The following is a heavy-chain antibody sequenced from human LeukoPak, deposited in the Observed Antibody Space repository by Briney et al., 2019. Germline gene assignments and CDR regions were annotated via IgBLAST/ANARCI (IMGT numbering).Heavy chain of an antibody. CDR1: GYTFTGYY. CDR2: INPNSGGT. Sequence: GASVKVSCTASGYTFTGYYMHWVRQAPGQGLEWMGWINPNSGGTNYAQKFQGWVTMTRDTSISTAYMELSRLRSDDTAVYYCARTGYSSGWYGFDYWGQGTLVTVSS. J-gene: IGHJ4*02. D-gene: IGHD6-19*01. V-gene: IGHV1-2*04. CDR3: ARTGYSSGWYGFDY.